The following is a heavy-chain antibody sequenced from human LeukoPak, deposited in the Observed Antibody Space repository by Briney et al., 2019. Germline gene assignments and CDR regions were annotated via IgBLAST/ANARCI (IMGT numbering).Heavy chain of an antibody. CDR1: GFTFTNYA. D-gene: IGHD6-19*01. Sequence: PGGSLRLSCAASGFTFTNYAMHWVRQAPGKGLEWVAVISYDEIKKYYADSVKGRFTISRDNSKNTLYLQMNSLRIDDTAVYYCARGGEYSSSPSDYWGQGTLVTVSS. V-gene: IGHV3-30*04. CDR3: ARGGEYSSSPSDY. CDR2: ISYDEIKK. J-gene: IGHJ4*02.